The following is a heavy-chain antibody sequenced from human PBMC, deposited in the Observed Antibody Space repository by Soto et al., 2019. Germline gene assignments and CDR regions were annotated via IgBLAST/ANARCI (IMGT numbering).Heavy chain of an antibody. CDR3: ARVYTMVRGVPSGY. V-gene: IGHV4-34*01. CDR1: GGSFSGYY. Sequence: QVQLQQWGAGLLKPSETLSLTCAVYGGSFSGYYWSWIRQPPGKGLEWIGEINHSGSTNYNPSLKSRVTISVDTSKNQFSLKLSSVTAADTAVYYCARVYTMVRGVPSGYWGQGTLVTFSS. CDR2: INHSGST. J-gene: IGHJ4*02. D-gene: IGHD3-10*01.